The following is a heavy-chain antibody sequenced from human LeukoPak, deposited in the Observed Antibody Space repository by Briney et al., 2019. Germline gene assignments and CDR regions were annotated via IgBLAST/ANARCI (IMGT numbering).Heavy chain of an antibody. J-gene: IGHJ4*02. CDR3: AREAEEAFDY. V-gene: IGHV3-21*01. CDR2: IGGSSTSI. Sequence: GGSLRLSCAASGFTFSSYWMNWVRQAPGKGLEWVSSIGGSSTSIYYADSVKGRFTISRDNAKNSLYLQMNRLRAEDTAVYFCAREAEEAFDYWGQGTLVTVSS. CDR1: GFTFSSYW.